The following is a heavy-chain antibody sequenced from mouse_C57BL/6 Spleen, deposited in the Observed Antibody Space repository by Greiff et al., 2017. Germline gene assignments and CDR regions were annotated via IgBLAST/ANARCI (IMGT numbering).Heavy chain of an antibody. Sequence: QVQLKESGPELVKPGASVKISCKASGYAFSSSWMNWVKQRPGKGLEWIGRIYPGDGDTNYNGKFKGKATLTADKSSSTAYMQLSSLTSEDSAVYFCAPYDYGSSNAMDYWGQGTSVTVSS. V-gene: IGHV1-82*01. CDR1: GYAFSSSW. D-gene: IGHD1-1*01. J-gene: IGHJ4*01. CDR2: IYPGDGDT. CDR3: APYDYGSSNAMDY.